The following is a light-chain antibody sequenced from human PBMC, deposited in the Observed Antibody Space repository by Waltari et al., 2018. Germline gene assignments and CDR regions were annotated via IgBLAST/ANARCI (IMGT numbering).Light chain of an antibody. CDR2: CAS. J-gene: IGKJ2*01. V-gene: IGKV4-1*01. CDR1: QNVVYSSNNKSY. Sequence: DIVMTQSPDSLAVSLGERATINCKSSQNVVYSSNNKSYLAWYQQKPGQSPNLLIYCASTRDSGVPDRFSGSESGTDFTLTISRLQAEDVAVYYCQQYYSAPYTFGQGTKLEIK. CDR3: QQYYSAPYT.